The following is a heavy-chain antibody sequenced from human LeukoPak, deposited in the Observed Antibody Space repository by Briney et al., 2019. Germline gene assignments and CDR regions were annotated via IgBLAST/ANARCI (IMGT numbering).Heavy chain of an antibody. CDR3: ARDLGY. V-gene: IGHV4-59*01. CDR1: GGSISSYY. CDR2: IHYSGSP. J-gene: IGHJ4*02. Sequence: PSETLSLTCTVSGGSISSYYWSWIRQPPGKGLEWIGYIHYSGSPNYNHSLKSRITISVDTSKNQFSLKLSSVTAADTAVYYCARDLGYWGQGTLVTVSS.